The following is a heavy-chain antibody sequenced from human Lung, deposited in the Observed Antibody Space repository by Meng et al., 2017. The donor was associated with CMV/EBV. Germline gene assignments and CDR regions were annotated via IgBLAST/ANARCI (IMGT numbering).Heavy chain of an antibody. CDR2: IKEDGSEK. J-gene: IGHJ3*01. D-gene: IGHD4-11*01. V-gene: IGHV3-7*01. CDR1: GFMFSRFW. CDR3: ARDPYIKAFDL. Sequence: GEXXKISCAASGFMFSRFWMTWLRQVPGRGPELVAHIKEDGSEKYFVASVKGRCTISRDNDKNSLYLQIHSLRVEDTAVYYCARDPYIKAFDLWGQGTMVTVSS.